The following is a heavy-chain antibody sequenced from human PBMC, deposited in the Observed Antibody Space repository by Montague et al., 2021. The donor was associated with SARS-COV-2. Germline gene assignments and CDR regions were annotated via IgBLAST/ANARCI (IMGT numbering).Heavy chain of an antibody. V-gene: IGHV4-39*01. D-gene: IGHD2-21*01. CDR3: ARPLLWGLYCGWDV. J-gene: IGHJ6*02. CDR2: IYYSGST. Sequence: SETLSLTCTVSGASINSNTYFWGWIRQPPGKGLEWIGSIYYSGSTYYNPSLKSRVTISVDTSKNQLSLKLNSVTAADTAVYYCARPLLWGLYCGWDVWGQGTTVTVSS. CDR1: GASINSNTYF.